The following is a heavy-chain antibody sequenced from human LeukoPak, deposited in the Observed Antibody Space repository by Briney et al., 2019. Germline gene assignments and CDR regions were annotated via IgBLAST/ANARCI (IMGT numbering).Heavy chain of an antibody. CDR2: INHSGST. Sequence: SETLSLICAVYGGSFSGYYWSWIRQPPGKGLEWIGEINHSGSTNYNPSLKSRVTMSVDTSKNQFSLKLSSVTAADTAVYYCARAGGVKTAALDLDYWGQGTLVTVSS. J-gene: IGHJ4*02. CDR1: GGSFSGYY. CDR3: ARAGGVKTAALDLDY. V-gene: IGHV4-34*01. D-gene: IGHD6-25*01.